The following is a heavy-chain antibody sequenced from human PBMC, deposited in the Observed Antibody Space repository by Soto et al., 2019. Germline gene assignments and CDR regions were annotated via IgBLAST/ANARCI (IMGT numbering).Heavy chain of an antibody. CDR2: FDPEDGET. CDR1: GYTLTELS. V-gene: IGHV1-24*01. D-gene: IGHD3-16*02. CDR3: ARSSGGVFGIIIEGSNWLAP. J-gene: IGHJ5*02. Sequence: ASVKVSCKVSGYTLTELSMHWVRQAPGKGLEWMGGFDPEDGETIYAQKFQGRVTMTEDTSTDTAYMELSSLRSEDTAVYYCARSSGGVFGIIIEGSNWLAPWGQGSLVTVSS.